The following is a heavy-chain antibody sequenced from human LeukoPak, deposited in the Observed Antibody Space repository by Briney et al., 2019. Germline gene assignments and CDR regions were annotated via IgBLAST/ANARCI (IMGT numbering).Heavy chain of an antibody. CDR3: ARGKNGVGGYDILIDY. V-gene: IGHV3-21*01. D-gene: IGHD3-9*01. J-gene: IGHJ4*02. CDR2: ISSSSSSYI. Sequence: PGGSLRLSCAASGFTFSSYSMNWVRQAPGKGLEWVSSISSSSSSYIYYADSVKGRFTISRDNAQNSLFLQMDSLRDEDTSIYYCARGKNGVGGYDILIDYWGQGTLVTVSS. CDR1: GFTFSSYS.